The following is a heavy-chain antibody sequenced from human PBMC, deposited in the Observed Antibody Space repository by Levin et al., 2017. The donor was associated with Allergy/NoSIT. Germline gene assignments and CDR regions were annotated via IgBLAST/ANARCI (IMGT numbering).Heavy chain of an antibody. V-gene: IGHV3-23*01. CDR1: GFTFSSYS. CDR3: AKSPPRASTVTRFDY. Sequence: GESLKISCAASGFTFSSYSMSWVRQAPGKGLEWVSAISGSGGSTYYADSVKGRFTISRDNSKNTLYLQMNSLRAEDTAVYYCAKSPPRASTVTRFDYWGQGTLVTVSS. J-gene: IGHJ4*02. D-gene: IGHD4-17*01. CDR2: ISGSGGST.